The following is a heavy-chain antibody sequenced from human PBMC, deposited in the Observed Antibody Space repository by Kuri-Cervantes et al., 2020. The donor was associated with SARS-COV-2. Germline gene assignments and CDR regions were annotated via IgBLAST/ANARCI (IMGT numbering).Heavy chain of an antibody. Sequence: SETLSLTCAVYGGSFSGYYWSWIRQPPGKGLEWIGEINHSGSTNYNPSLKSRVTMSVDTSKNQFSLKLSSVTAADTAVYYCARGRRYSLPGGLDYWGQGTLVTVSS. CDR2: INHSGST. D-gene: IGHD3-9*01. V-gene: IGHV4-34*01. J-gene: IGHJ4*02. CDR3: ARGRRYSLPGGLDY. CDR1: GGSFSGYY.